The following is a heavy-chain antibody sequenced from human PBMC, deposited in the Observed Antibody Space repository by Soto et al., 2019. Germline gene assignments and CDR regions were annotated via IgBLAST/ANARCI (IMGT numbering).Heavy chain of an antibody. V-gene: IGHV3-30*09. Sequence: ESGGGVVQPGRSLRLSCAASGFTFSSYAMHWVRQAPGKGLEWVAVISYDGRNKYYADSVKGRFAISRDNSKNTLYLQMNSLRAEDTAVYYCARDIVVVPAAMFDYWGQGTLVTVSS. CDR2: ISYDGRNK. D-gene: IGHD2-2*01. J-gene: IGHJ4*02. CDR1: GFTFSSYA. CDR3: ARDIVVVPAAMFDY.